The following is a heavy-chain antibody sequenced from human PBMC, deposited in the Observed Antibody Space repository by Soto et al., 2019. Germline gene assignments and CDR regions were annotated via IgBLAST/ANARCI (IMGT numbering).Heavy chain of an antibody. CDR2: IIPIFGTA. V-gene: IGHV1-69*13. J-gene: IGHJ5*02. CDR1: GGTFSRDA. CDR3: ARAIVGPTTKGWLDP. Sequence: GASVKVSFKASGGTFSRDAISCVRQAPGQGLEWMGGIIPIFGTANYAQKFQGRVTITADESTSTAYMELSSLRFEDTAVYYCARAIVGPTTKGWLDPWGQGTLVTVSS. D-gene: IGHD1-26*01.